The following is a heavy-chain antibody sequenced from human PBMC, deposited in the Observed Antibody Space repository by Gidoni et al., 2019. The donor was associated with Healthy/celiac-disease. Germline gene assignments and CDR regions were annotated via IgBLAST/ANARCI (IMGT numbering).Heavy chain of an antibody. V-gene: IGHV1-69*01. CDR3: ARWVPDSSGYPYFDY. Sequence: VQLVQSGAEVKKPGSSVKVSCKASGVTFSSYAISWVRQAPGQGLEWMGGIIPIFGTANYAQKCQGRVTITADESTSTAYMELSSLRSEDTAVYDCARWVPDSSGYPYFDYWGQGTLVTVSS. D-gene: IGHD3-22*01. CDR2: IIPIFGTA. CDR1: GVTFSSYA. J-gene: IGHJ4*02.